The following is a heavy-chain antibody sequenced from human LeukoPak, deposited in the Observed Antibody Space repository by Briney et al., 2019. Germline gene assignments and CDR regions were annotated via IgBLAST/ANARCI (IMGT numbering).Heavy chain of an antibody. J-gene: IGHJ4*02. CDR2: IIHSGRT. Sequence: SETLSLTSAVYGESFSAYNWSWIRQPPGKGLEWIGEIIHSGRTTYNPSLTSRVTTSVDTTKNQFSLMWNSVTAADTTVYYCARDIGGAGYWGQGTLVTVSS. CDR3: ARDIGGAGY. V-gene: IGHV4-34*12. D-gene: IGHD6-19*01. CDR1: GESFSAYN.